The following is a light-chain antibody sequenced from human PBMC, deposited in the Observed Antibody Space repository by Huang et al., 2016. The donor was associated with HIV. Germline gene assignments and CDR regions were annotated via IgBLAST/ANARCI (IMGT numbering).Light chain of an antibody. CDR2: GAS. J-gene: IGKJ2*01. Sequence: EVVLTQSPGTLSLSPGERATLSCRASQSVRSRYLAWYQQKPGQAPRLLSYGASTRATGIPDRFSGSGSGTDFTLTISRLEPEDFAVYYCQQYGSSPQTFGQGTKLEIK. CDR3: QQYGSSPQT. CDR1: QSVRSRY. V-gene: IGKV3-20*01.